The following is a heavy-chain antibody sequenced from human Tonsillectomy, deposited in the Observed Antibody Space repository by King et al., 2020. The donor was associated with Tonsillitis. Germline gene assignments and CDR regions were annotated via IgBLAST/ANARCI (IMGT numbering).Heavy chain of an antibody. J-gene: IGHJ4*02. Sequence: VQLQQSGPGLVKPSQTLSVTCVISGDSISNDTAAWNWIRQSPSRGLEWLGRIYYRSRWYSDYAVSVKSRIGINPDTSKNQFSLYLNFVSPEDTAVNYCARDRILRGSTYYWGFDYWGQGTLVTVSS. CDR1: GDSISNDTAA. D-gene: IGHD2-21*01. CDR3: ARDRILRGSTYYWGFDY. CDR2: IYYRSRWYS. V-gene: IGHV6-1*01.